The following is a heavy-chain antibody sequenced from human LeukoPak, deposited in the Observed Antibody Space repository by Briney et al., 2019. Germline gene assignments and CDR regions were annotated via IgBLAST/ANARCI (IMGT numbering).Heavy chain of an antibody. D-gene: IGHD3-10*01. CDR3: VKLYGSGSYESRYFDL. CDR2: ISGSGGTI. J-gene: IGHJ2*01. V-gene: IGHV3-23*01. CDR1: GFTFSAYA. Sequence: PGGSLRLSCAASGFTFSAYAMSWVRQAPGKGLEWVSFISGSGGTIDYAESVKGRFTISRDNSKSTLSLQMNSLRADDTAVYFCVKLYGSGSYESRYFDLWGRGTLVTVSS.